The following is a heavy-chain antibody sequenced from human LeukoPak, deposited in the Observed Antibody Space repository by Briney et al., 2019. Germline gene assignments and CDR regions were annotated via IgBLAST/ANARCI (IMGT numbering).Heavy chain of an antibody. CDR2: ISSSSSYI. CDR3: ARTGDYYYYYMDV. D-gene: IGHD2-8*02. Sequence: GGSLRLSCAASGFSFSSYDMNWVRQAPGKGLEWVSSISSSSSYIYYADSVKGRFTISRDNSKNSLFLQMNSLRAEDTAVYYCARTGDYYYYYMDVWGKGTTVTVSS. V-gene: IGHV3-21*01. J-gene: IGHJ6*03. CDR1: GFSFSSYD.